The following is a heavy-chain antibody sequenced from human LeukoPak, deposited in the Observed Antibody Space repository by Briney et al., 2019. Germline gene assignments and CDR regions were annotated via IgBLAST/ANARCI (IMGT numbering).Heavy chain of an antibody. D-gene: IGHD3-22*01. CDR2: INPNGGGT. V-gene: IGHV1-2*02. CDR1: GYTFTDYY. Sequence: ASVKVSCKVSGYTFTDYYMHWVRQAPGQGLEWMGWINPNGGGTNYAQKFQGRVTMTRDTSFNTGYMELSSLRSDDTAVYYCARWYHYDTSAYYYGFNHWGQGTLVTVSS. J-gene: IGHJ4*02. CDR3: ARWYHYDTSAYYYGFNH.